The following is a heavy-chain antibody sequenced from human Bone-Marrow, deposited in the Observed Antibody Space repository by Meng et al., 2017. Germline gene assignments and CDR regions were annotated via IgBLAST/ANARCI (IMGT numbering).Heavy chain of an antibody. Sequence: QVQLVQSGAEVKNPGASVKVSCKSSGYTFTGHYIYWVRQAPGQGLEWMGWINPKSGGTNYAQKFQGRVTMTRDTSISTAYMELSRLRSDDTAVYYCARDSSGWIRENWFDPWGQGTLVTVSS. V-gene: IGHV1-2*02. J-gene: IGHJ5*02. CDR1: GYTFTGHY. CDR3: ARDSSGWIRENWFDP. CDR2: INPKSGGT. D-gene: IGHD6-19*01.